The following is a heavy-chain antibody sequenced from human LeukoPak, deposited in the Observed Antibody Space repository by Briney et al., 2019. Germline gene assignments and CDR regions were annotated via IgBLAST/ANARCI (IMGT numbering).Heavy chain of an antibody. D-gene: IGHD3-10*01. Sequence: PSETLSLTCTVSGGSISSYYWSWIRQPPGKGLEWIGYIYYSGSTNYNPSLKSRVTISVDTSKNQLSLKLSSVTAADTAVYYCASGITMVRGVIANFDYWGQGTLVTVSS. J-gene: IGHJ4*02. V-gene: IGHV4-59*01. CDR3: ASGITMVRGVIANFDY. CDR2: IYYSGST. CDR1: GGSISSYY.